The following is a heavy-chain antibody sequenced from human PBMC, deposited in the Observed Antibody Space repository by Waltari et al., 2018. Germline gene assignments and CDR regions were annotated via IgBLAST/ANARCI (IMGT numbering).Heavy chain of an antibody. CDR2: MQYRGST. J-gene: IGHJ1*01. V-gene: IGHV4-39*01. D-gene: IGHD4-17*01. CDR3: GRIAFGDDGGYFQH. CDR1: GGSISTNYN. Sequence: QLQLQESGPGLVKPSETLSLTCTVSGGSISTNYNWGCIRQPPGKGLEWMGNMQYRGSTFYNPALKSRVTISLGTSKNQFSLRLSSVGAADTAVYFCGRIAFGDDGGYFQHWGQGTLFSVSS.